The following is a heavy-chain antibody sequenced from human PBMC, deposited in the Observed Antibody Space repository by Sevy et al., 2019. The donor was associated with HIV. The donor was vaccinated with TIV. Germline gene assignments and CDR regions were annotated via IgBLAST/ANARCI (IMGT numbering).Heavy chain of an antibody. V-gene: IGHV3-33*06. CDR3: VKDVGVGSTRRYADY. D-gene: IGHD1-26*01. Sequence: GGSLRLSCAASGFSFRTYAMHWVRQAPGKGLEWVAGIWYDGSNENHADSVKGRFTISRDNSKNTRYLQMNSLRAEDTAVYECVKDVGVGSTRRYADYWGQGTLVTVSS. CDR2: IWYDGSNE. CDR1: GFSFRTYA. J-gene: IGHJ4*02.